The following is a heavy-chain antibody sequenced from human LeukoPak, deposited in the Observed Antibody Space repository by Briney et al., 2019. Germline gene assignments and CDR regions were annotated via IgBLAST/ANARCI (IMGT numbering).Heavy chain of an antibody. V-gene: IGHV3-30*18. CDR3: AKDHDIVVVPAFDY. Sequence: PGGSLRLSCAASGFTFSSYGIHWVRQAPGKGLEWVAVISYDGSNKYYADSVKGRFTISRDNSKNTLYLQMNSLRAEDTAVYYCAKDHDIVVVPAFDYWGQGTLVTVSS. J-gene: IGHJ4*02. CDR2: ISYDGSNK. D-gene: IGHD2-2*01. CDR1: GFTFSSYG.